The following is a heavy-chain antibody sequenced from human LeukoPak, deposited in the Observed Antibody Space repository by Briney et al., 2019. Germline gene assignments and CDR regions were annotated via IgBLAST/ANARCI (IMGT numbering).Heavy chain of an antibody. CDR3: ARYCTGAACYSGVDY. J-gene: IGHJ4*02. CDR1: GFTFGSYM. V-gene: IGHV3-23*01. CDR2: ISNNGGRT. Sequence: GGSLRLSCAASGFTFGSYMMTWVRQAPGRGLERVSTISNNGGRTYYADSVKGRFTISRDNSKNTLYLQMSSLRAEDTAVYYCARYCTGAACYSGVDYWGQGTLVPVSS. D-gene: IGHD2-8*02.